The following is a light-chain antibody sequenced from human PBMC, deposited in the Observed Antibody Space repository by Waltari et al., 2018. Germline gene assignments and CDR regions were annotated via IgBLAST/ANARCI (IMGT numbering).Light chain of an antibody. CDR1: QSVTSS. V-gene: IGKV3-15*01. CDR3: QQYNNWPPT. Sequence: EILMTQSPATLSVSPGERATLSCRASQSVTSSLAWYQQKTGQAPSPLIYGTSTRATGIPDRFSGSGSGAEFTLTISSLQSEDFAVYYCQQYNNWPPTFGQGTKLEIK. J-gene: IGKJ2*01. CDR2: GTS.